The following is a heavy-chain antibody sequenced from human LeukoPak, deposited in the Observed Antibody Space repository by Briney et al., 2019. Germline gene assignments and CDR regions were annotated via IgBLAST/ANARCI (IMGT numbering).Heavy chain of an antibody. Sequence: PSQTLSLTCTVSGGSISSGSYYWSWIRQPAGKGLEWIGRIYTSGSTNYNPSLKSRVAISVDTSKNQFSLKLSSVTAADTAVYYCARGGYSSDWYQTPFDYWGQGTLVTVSS. CDR3: ARGGYSSDWYQTPFDY. CDR2: IYTSGST. CDR1: GGSISSGSYY. V-gene: IGHV4-61*02. D-gene: IGHD6-19*01. J-gene: IGHJ4*02.